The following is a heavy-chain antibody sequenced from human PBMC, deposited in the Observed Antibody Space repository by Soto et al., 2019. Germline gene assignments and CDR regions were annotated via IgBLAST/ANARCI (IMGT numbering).Heavy chain of an antibody. Sequence: SVKVSCKASGGTFSSYAISWVRQAPGQGLEWMGGIIPIFGTANYAQKFQGRVTITADESTSTAYMELSSLRSEDTAVYYCARVEGMVSRYSNYRSYYYGMDVWGQGTTVTVS. CDR1: GGTFSSYA. J-gene: IGHJ6*02. V-gene: IGHV1-69*13. CDR3: ARVEGMVSRYSNYRSYYYGMDV. CDR2: IIPIFGTA. D-gene: IGHD4-4*01.